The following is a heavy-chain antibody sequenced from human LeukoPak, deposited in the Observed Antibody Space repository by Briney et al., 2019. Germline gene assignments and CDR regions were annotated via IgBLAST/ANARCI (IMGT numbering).Heavy chain of an antibody. Sequence: ASVKVSCKASGYTFTSYDINWVRQATGQGLEWMGWMNPNSGNTGYAQKFQGRVTMTRNTSISTAYMELSSLRSEDTAVYYCARDLDYIAVAGTHFDYWGQGTLVTVSS. CDR3: ARDLDYIAVAGTHFDY. V-gene: IGHV1-8*01. CDR2: MNPNSGNT. D-gene: IGHD6-19*01. CDR1: GYTFTSYD. J-gene: IGHJ4*02.